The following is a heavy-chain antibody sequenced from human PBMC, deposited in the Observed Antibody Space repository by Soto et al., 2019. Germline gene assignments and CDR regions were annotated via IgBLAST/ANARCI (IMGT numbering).Heavy chain of an antibody. CDR1: GFTFSSYS. D-gene: IGHD3-9*01. Sequence: GGSLRLSCAASGFTFSSYSMNWVRQAPGKGLEWVSYISSSSSTIYYADSVKGRFTISRDNAKNSLYLQMNSLRDEDTAVYYCARDLADHILTGMTLYYYGMDVWGQGTTVTVSS. CDR3: ARDLADHILTGMTLYYYGMDV. V-gene: IGHV3-48*02. J-gene: IGHJ6*02. CDR2: ISSSSSTI.